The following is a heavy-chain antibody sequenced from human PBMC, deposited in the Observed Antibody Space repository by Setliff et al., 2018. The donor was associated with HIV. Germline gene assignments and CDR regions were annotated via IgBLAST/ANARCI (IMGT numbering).Heavy chain of an antibody. Sequence: PSETLSLTCTVSGGSISTSNYYWGWVRQPPGKGLEWVGNVDYTGSTYYNPSLKSRVTISVDTSKNQFPLRLNSVTAADTAVYYCARQGNIVVVTSFDYWGQGTLVTVS. CDR2: VDYTGST. CDR3: ARQGNIVVVTSFDY. D-gene: IGHD2-21*02. CDR1: GGSISTSNYY. J-gene: IGHJ4*02. V-gene: IGHV4-39*06.